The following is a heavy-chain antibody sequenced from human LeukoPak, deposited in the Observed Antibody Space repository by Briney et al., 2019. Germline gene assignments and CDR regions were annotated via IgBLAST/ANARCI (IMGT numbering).Heavy chain of an antibody. D-gene: IGHD3-9*01. CDR3: AREYYDILTGYWALYYYGMDV. CDR2: INPNSGGT. V-gene: IGHV1-2*02. CDR1: GYTFTGYY. Sequence: ASVKVSCKASGYTFTGYYMHWVRQAPGQGLEWMGWINPNSGGTNYAQKFQGRVTMTRDTSISTAYMELSRLRSDDTAVYYCAREYYDILTGYWALYYYGMDVWGQGTTVTVSS. J-gene: IGHJ6*02.